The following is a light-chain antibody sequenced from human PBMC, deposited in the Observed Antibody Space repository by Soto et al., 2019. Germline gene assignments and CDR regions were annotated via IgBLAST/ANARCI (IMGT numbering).Light chain of an antibody. V-gene: IGLV2-8*01. CDR1: SSDVGGSNF. CDR2: EVS. Sequence: QSVLTQPPSASGSPGQSVTISCTGTSSDVGGSNFVSWYQQHPGKAPKLMIYEVSKRPSGVPDRFSGSKSGNTASLTVSGIQAEDEADYYCSSYAGNKIHCVFGTGTKVTV. J-gene: IGLJ1*01. CDR3: SSYAGNKIHCV.